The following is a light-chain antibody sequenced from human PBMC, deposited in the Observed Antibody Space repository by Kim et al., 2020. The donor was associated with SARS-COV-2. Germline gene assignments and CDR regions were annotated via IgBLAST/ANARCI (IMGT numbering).Light chain of an antibody. CDR1: QNIDSN. Sequence: IVMTQSPATLSLSPGGTDTLSCRASQNIDSNLAWYQQKPGQAPRLLIYGASTRATGIPARFSGSGSGTEFTLTISSLQSEDFAVYYCQQYHNWPRTFGQGTNVDIK. CDR3: QQYHNWPRT. J-gene: IGKJ1*01. CDR2: GAS. V-gene: IGKV3-15*01.